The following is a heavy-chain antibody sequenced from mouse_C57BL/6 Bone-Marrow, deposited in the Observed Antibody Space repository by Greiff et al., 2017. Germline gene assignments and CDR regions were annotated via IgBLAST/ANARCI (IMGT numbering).Heavy chain of an antibody. CDR2: INPYNGGT. J-gene: IGHJ4*01. CDR3: YGSSYNYAMDY. CDR1: GYTFTDYY. Sequence: VQLQQSGPVLVKPGASVKMSCKASGYTFTDYYMNWVKQSHGKSLEWIGVINPYNGGTSYNQKFKGKATLTVDKSSSTAYMELNSLTSEDSAVYYCYGSSYNYAMDYWGQGTSGTVSS. D-gene: IGHD1-1*01. V-gene: IGHV1-19*01.